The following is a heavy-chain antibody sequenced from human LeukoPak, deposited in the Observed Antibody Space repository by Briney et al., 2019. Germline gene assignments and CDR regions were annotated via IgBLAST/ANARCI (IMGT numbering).Heavy chain of an antibody. V-gene: IGHV4-34*01. J-gene: IGHJ4*02. Sequence: PPETLSLTCAVYGGSFSGYYWSWIRQPPGKGLEWIGEINHSGSTNYNPSLKSRVTISVDTSKNQFSLKLSSVTAADTAVYYCARGGLVGATDYWGQGTLVTVSS. D-gene: IGHD1-26*01. CDR2: INHSGST. CDR1: GGSFSGYY. CDR3: ARGGLVGATDY.